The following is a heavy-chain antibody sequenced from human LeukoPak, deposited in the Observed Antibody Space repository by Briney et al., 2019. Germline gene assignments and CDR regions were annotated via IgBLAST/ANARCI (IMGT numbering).Heavy chain of an antibody. D-gene: IGHD2-2*01. V-gene: IGHV3-11*04. CDR3: ARGGVVVPAATATSDDAFDI. J-gene: IGHJ3*02. CDR1: GFTFSDYY. Sequence: PGGSLRLSCAASGFTFSDYYMSWIRQAPEKGLEWVSYISSSGSTIYYADSVKGRFTISRDNAKNSLYLQMNSLRAEDTAVYYCARGGVVVPAATATSDDAFDIWGQGTMVTVSS. CDR2: ISSSGSTI.